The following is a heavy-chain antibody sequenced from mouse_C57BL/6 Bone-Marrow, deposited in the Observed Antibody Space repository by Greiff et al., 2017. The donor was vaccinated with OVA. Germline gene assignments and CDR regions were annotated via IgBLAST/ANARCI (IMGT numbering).Heavy chain of an antibody. D-gene: IGHD2-4*01. CDR3: ARGNYDRFDY. V-gene: IGHV1-69*01. CDR1: GYTFTSYW. Sequence: VQLQQPGAELVMPGASVKLSCKASGYTFTSYWMHWVKQRPGQGLEWIGEIDPSDSYTNYNQQFKGKSTLTVDKSSRTAYIQLSSLTSEDAAVYYGARGNYDRFDYWGQGTTLTVSS. J-gene: IGHJ2*01. CDR2: IDPSDSYT.